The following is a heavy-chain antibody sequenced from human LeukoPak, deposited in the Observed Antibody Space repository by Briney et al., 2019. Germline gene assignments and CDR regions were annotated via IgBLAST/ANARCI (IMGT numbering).Heavy chain of an antibody. CDR3: ARVREWELRNYYYMDV. J-gene: IGHJ6*03. CDR1: GASISGSGYY. D-gene: IGHD1-26*01. CDR2: IYSSGST. V-gene: IGHV4-39*02. Sequence: SETLSLTCTVSGASISGSGYYWGWIRQPPGKGLEWIGSIYSSGSTYYNASLQSRVTISIETSKNQISLRLNSVTAADTAMYYCARVREWELRNYYYMDVWGKGTTVTVSS.